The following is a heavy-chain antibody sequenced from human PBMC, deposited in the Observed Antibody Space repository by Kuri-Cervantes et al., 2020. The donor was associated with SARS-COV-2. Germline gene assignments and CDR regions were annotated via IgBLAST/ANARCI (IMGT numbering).Heavy chain of an antibody. V-gene: IGHV4-34*01. CDR2: INHSGST. D-gene: IGHD6-19*01. CDR1: GGSFSGYY. CDR3: ARQMEQWLVRSWFDP. Sequence: SQTLSLTCSVYGGSFSGYYWSWIRQPPGKGLEWIGEINHSGSTNYNPSLKSRVTVSVDTSKNQFSLKLSSVTAADTAVYYCARQMEQWLVRSWFDPWGQGTLVTVSS. J-gene: IGHJ5*02.